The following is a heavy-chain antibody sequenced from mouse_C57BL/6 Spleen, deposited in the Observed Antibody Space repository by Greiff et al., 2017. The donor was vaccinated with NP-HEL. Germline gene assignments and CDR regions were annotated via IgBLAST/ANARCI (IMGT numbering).Heavy chain of an antibody. CDR3: ARHEEEERLYDGYPHWYCDV. CDR1: GYTFTEYT. CDR2: FYPGSGSI. J-gene: IGHJ1*03. V-gene: IGHV1-62-2*01. Sequence: QVQLQQSGAELVKPGASVKLSCKASGYTFTEYTIHWVKQRSGQGLEWIGWFYPGSGSIKYNEKFQDKATLTADKSSSTVYMELMRLTSEDSAVYFCARHEEEERLYDGYPHWYCDVWGTGTTVTVSS. D-gene: IGHD2-3*01.